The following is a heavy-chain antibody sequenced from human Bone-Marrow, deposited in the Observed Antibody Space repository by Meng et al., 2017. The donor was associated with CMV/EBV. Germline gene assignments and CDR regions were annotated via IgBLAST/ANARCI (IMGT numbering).Heavy chain of an antibody. J-gene: IGHJ4*02. CDR1: GYTFTNYG. D-gene: IGHD1-26*01. V-gene: IGHV1-18*01. CDR2: ITVYSGNT. CDR3: ARDLVGVPTRLDY. Sequence: CKASGYTFTNYGISWVRQDPGQGLEWIGWITVYSGNTNYVQKLQGRVTMTTDTSANIAYMELRSLTSDDTAVYYCARDLVGVPTRLDYWGQGSLVTVSS.